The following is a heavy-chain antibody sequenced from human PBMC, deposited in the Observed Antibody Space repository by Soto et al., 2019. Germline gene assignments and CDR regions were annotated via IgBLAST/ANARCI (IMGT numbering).Heavy chain of an antibody. D-gene: IGHD3-10*01. CDR1: GGSISSSSYY. J-gene: IGHJ4*02. CDR2: IYYSGST. V-gene: IGHV4-39*01. Sequence: QLQLQESGPGLVKPSETLSLTCTVSGGSISSSSYYWGWIRQPPGKGLEWIGSIYYSGSTYYNPSPTSRVXXXVXXSKNQFSLKLTSVPAADTAVYYCATTYFFGSGRGYWGQGTLVTVSS. CDR3: ATTYFFGSGRGY.